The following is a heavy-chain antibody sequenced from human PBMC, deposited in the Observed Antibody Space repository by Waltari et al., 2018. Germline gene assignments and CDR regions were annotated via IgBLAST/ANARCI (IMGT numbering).Heavy chain of an antibody. J-gene: IGHJ3*02. CDR3: ARLRSYYDFWSGRHDAFDI. CDR2: IYHSGGT. CDR1: GYSISSGYY. D-gene: IGHD3-3*01. V-gene: IGHV4-38-2*01. Sequence: QVQLQESGPGLVKPSETLSLTCAVSGYSISSGYYWGWIRQPPGKGLEWIGSIYHSGGTYYTPSLKSRVTISVDTSKTQFSLKLSSVTAADTAVYYCARLRSYYDFWSGRHDAFDIWGQGTMVTVSS.